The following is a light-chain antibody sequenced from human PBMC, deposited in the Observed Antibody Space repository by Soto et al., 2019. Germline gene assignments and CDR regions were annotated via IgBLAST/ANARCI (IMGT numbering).Light chain of an antibody. V-gene: IGLV2-14*03. CDR3: ASYTTGSTYV. CDR2: DVS. CDR1: SSDVGGFNY. J-gene: IGLJ1*01. Sequence: QSVLTQPASVSGSPGQSIAISCTGTSSDVGGFNYVSWYQQHPGKAPKFMIYDVSSRPSGVSDRFSGSKSGNTASLTISGLQAEDEADYYCASYTTGSTYVFGTGTKVTVL.